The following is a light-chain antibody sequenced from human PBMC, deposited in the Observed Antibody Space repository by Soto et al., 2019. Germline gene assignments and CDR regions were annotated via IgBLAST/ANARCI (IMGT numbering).Light chain of an antibody. J-gene: IGKJ2*01. CDR3: QQYGSSPFT. Sequence: EIVLTQSPGTLSLSPGKRATLSCRASQSVSSSYLAWYQQKPGQAPRLLIYGASSRATGIPDRFSGSGSGKDFTPTISRMEPEDFAVYYCQQYGSSPFTFGQGNKVDIK. CDR1: QSVSSSY. V-gene: IGKV3-20*01. CDR2: GAS.